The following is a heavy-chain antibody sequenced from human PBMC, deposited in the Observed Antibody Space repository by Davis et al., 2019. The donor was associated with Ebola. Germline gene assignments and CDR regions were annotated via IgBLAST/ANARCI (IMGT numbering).Heavy chain of an antibody. J-gene: IGHJ5*02. CDR3: ARGKGWARLVVYAMGFDP. D-gene: IGHD2-8*02. Sequence: PGGSLTLSCAVYGGSFSGYYWSWIRQPPGKGLEWIGEINHSGSTNYNPSLKSRVTISVDTSKNQFSLKLSSVTAADTAVYYCARGKGWARLVVYAMGFDPWGQGTLVTVSS. CDR1: GGSFSGYY. V-gene: IGHV4-34*01. CDR2: INHSGST.